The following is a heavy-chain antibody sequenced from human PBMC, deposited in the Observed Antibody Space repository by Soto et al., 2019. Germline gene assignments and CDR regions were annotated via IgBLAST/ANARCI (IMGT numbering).Heavy chain of an antibody. CDR3: ARELDTSGYILAY. J-gene: IGHJ4*02. D-gene: IGHD5-18*01. CDR1: GFNVSRKY. V-gene: IGHV3-53*01. Sequence: ESGGGLIQPGGSLRLSCAASGFNVSRKYMTWVRQAPGKGLEWVSVLYSGGNTYYAESVKGRFTISRDNSKNTLFLQMNNLRAEDTAVYYCARELDTSGYILAYWGQGTLVTVSS. CDR2: LYSGGNT.